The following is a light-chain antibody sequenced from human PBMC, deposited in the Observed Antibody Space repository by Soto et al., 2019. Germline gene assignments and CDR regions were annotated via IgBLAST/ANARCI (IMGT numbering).Light chain of an antibody. J-gene: IGLJ1*01. Sequence: SYELTQPPSVSVSPGQTARITCSGDKLGDKYSCWYQQKPGQSPVLVIYQDNKRPPGIPERFSGSNYGNTATLTISGTQAMDEADYYCQAWDSSALYVFGTGTKLTVL. CDR2: QDN. CDR3: QAWDSSALYV. V-gene: IGLV3-1*01. CDR1: KLGDKY.